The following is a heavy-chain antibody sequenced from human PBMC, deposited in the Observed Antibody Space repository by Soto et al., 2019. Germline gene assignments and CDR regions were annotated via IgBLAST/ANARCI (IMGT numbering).Heavy chain of an antibody. CDR3: ARESEDLTSNFDD. CDR2: ISSTTNYI. Sequence: GGSLRLSCAASGFTFTRYSMNWVRQAPGKGLEWVSSISSTTNYIYYGDSMKGRFTISRDNAKNSLYLEMNSLRAEDTAVYYCARESEDLTSNFDDWGQGTLVTVAS. CDR1: GFTFTRYS. J-gene: IGHJ4*02. V-gene: IGHV3-21*06.